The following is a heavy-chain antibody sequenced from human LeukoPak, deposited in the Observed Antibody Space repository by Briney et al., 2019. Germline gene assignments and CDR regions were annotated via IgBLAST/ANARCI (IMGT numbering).Heavy chain of an antibody. CDR3: AKVYYYGSGSYSGDAFDI. D-gene: IGHD3-10*01. J-gene: IGHJ3*02. Sequence: GGSLRLSCAASGFTFSRYWMSWVRQAPGKGLEWVANIKQDGSEKYYVDSVKGRFTISGDNAKNSLYLQMSSLRAEDTAVYYCAKVYYYGSGSYSGDAFDIWGQGTMVTVSS. CDR2: IKQDGSEK. V-gene: IGHV3-7*01. CDR1: GFTFSRYW.